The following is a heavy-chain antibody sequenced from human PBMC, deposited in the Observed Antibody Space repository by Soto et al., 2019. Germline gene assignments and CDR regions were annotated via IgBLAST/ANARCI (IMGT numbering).Heavy chain of an antibody. V-gene: IGHV3-23*01. D-gene: IGHD4-17*01. CDR1: GFTFSSYA. J-gene: IGHJ4*02. CDR2: ISGSGGRT. CDR3: AKDGTNYGDYGFDY. Sequence: EVQLLESGGGLIQPGGSLRLSCAASGFTFSSYAMSWVRQAPGKGLEWVSAISGSGGRTYYADSVKGRFTISRDNSRNAVYLQMNSLRAEDTAVYYCAKDGTNYGDYGFDYWGQGTLVNVSS.